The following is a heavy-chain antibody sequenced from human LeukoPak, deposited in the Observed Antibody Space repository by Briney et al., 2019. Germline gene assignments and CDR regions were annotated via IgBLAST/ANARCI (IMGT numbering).Heavy chain of an antibody. J-gene: IGHJ4*02. D-gene: IGHD4-23*01. Sequence: SETLSLTCAVYGGSFSGYYWSWIRQPPGKGLEWIGEINHSGSTNYNPSLKSRVTISVDTSKNQFSLKLSSVTAADTAVYYCARDNKDYRGNSSFDYWGQGTLVTVSS. CDR2: INHSGST. CDR1: GGSFSGYY. V-gene: IGHV4-34*01. CDR3: ARDNKDYRGNSSFDY.